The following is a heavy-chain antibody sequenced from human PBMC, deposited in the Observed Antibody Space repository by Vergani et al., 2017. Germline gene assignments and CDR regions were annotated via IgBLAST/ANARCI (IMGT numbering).Heavy chain of an antibody. Sequence: QVQLVESGGGLVKPGGSLRLSCAASGFTFSDYYMSWIRQAPGKGVEWVSYIRSSSSYTNYADSVKGRFTISRDNAKNSLYLQMNSLRAEGTAVYYCAGEEWGAAGTYAFDIWGQGTMVTVSS. D-gene: IGHD6-13*01. V-gene: IGHV3-11*05. CDR1: GFTFSDYY. CDR3: AGEEWGAAGTYAFDI. CDR2: IRSSSSYT. J-gene: IGHJ3*02.